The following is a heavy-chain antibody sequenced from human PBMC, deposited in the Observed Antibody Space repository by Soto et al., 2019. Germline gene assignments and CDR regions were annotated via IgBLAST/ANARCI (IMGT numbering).Heavy chain of an antibody. V-gene: IGHV4-4*02. J-gene: IGHJ6*02. CDR3: ARIWTIFGVVAGMDV. Sequence: NPSETLSLTCAVSGGSISSSNWWSWVRQPPGKGLEWIGEIYHSGSTNYNPSLKSRVTISVDKSKNQFSLKLSSVTAADTAVYYCARIWTIFGVVAGMDVWGQGTTVTVSS. D-gene: IGHD3-3*01. CDR1: GGSISSSNW. CDR2: IYHSGST.